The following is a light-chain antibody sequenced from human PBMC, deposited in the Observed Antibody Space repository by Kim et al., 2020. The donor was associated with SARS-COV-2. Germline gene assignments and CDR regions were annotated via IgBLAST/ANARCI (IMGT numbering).Light chain of an antibody. J-gene: IGLJ2*01. CDR3: NSYASNNNHVV. Sequence: TGTSKTVGGYYDCVLYQQITGEAPTHIIYEMTKRPSGVPDRFSGSKSGNTASLAVSGLQAEDEADYYCNSYASNNNHVVFGGGTQLTVL. CDR1: SKTVGGYYD. CDR2: EMT. V-gene: IGLV2-8*01.